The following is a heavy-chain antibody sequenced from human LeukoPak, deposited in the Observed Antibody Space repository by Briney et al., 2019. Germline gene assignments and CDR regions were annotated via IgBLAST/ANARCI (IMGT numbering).Heavy chain of an antibody. J-gene: IGHJ6*02. CDR3: ARPSQFQLVHSATDYYYYGLDV. CDR2: INHSGTS. CDR1: GESFSGHS. V-gene: IGHV4-34*01. Sequence: PSETLSLTCAVYGESFSGHSCSWIRQPPGKGLEWIGEINHSGTSNINPSLKSQVTMSVDTSRNQFSLRLTSVTAADTAEYYCARPSQFQLVHSATDYYYYGLDVWGQGTTVTVSS. D-gene: IGHD6-13*01.